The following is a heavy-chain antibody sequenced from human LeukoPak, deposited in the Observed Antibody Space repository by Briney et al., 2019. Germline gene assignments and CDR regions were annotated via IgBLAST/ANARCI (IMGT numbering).Heavy chain of an antibody. V-gene: IGHV1-18*01. CDR1: GYTFTSYG. CDR3: ARDSADNDYGDLDAFDI. D-gene: IGHD4-17*01. J-gene: IGHJ3*02. CDR2: ISAYNGNT. Sequence: ASVKVSCKASGYTFTSYGICWVRQAPGQGLEWMGCISAYNGNTNYAQKLQGRVTMTTDTSTSTAYMELRSLRSDDTAVYYCARDSADNDYGDLDAFDIWGQGTMVTVSS.